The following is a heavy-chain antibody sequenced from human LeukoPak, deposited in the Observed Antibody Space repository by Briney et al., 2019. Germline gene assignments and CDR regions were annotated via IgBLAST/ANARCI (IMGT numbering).Heavy chain of an antibody. CDR1: GLAFSSYA. D-gene: IGHD2-21*01. CDR3: AKVPLTWLVRDYYYMDV. V-gene: IGHV3-23*01. CDR2: ISGSGGST. J-gene: IGHJ6*03. Sequence: GGSLRLSCAASGLAFSSYAMSWVRQAPGKGLEGVPGISGSGGSTYYADSVKGRFTISRDNSNNTLYLQMNSLRAEDTAVYYCAKVPLTWLVRDYYYMDVWGKGTTVTVSS.